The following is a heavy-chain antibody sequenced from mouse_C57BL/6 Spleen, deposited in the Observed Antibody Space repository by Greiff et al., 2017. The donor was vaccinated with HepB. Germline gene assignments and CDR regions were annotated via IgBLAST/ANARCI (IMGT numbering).Heavy chain of an antibody. CDR2: INPNNGGT. D-gene: IGHD4-1*01. J-gene: IGHJ2*01. CDR3: ASRWDAYFDY. CDR1: GYTFTDYY. Sequence: VQLQQSGPELVKPGASVKISCKASGYTFTDYYMNWVKQSHGKSLEWIGDINPNNGGTSYNQKFKGKATLTVDKSSSTAYMELRSLTSEDSAVYYCASRWDAYFDYWGQGTTLTVSS. V-gene: IGHV1-26*01.